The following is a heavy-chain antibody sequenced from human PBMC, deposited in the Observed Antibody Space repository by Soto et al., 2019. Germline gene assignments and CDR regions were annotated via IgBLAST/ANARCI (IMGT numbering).Heavy chain of an antibody. D-gene: IGHD2-2*01. Sequence: AETLSLTCTVSVGSISSYYWSWIRQPPGKGLEWIGYIYYSGSTNYNPSLKSRVTISVDTSKNQFSLKLSSVTAADTAVYYCARDRGVGYCSSTSCYWSPYYYYGMDVWGQGTTVTVSS. J-gene: IGHJ6*02. CDR2: IYYSGST. V-gene: IGHV4-59*01. CDR1: VGSISSYY. CDR3: ARDRGVGYCSSTSCYWSPYYYYGMDV.